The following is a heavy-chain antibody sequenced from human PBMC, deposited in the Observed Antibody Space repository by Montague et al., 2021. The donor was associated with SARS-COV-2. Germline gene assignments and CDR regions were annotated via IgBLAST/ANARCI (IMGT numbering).Heavy chain of an antibody. CDR1: GGSVSSDSYY. Sequence: SETLSLICTVSGGSVSSDSYYWSWIRQPPGKGLEWIGYFYYSGSTNYNPSLKSRVTISVDTSKNQFSLKLTSVTAADTAVYFCARVYYDISAMDVWGQGTTVTVSS. CDR3: ARVYYDISAMDV. D-gene: IGHD3-9*01. CDR2: FYYSGST. J-gene: IGHJ6*02. V-gene: IGHV4-61*01.